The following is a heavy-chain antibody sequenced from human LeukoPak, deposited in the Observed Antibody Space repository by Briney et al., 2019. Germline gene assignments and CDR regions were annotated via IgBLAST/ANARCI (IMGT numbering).Heavy chain of an antibody. CDR2: IYTSGST. V-gene: IGHV4-4*09. CDR3: ARGRYSMVRGVILDY. CDR1: GGSISSYY. D-gene: IGHD3-10*01. Sequence: PSETLSLTCTVSGGSISSYYWSWIRQPPGKGLEWIGYIYTSGSTNYNPSLKSRVTISVDTSKNQFSLKLSSVTAADTAVYYCARGRYSMVRGVILDYWGQGTLVTVPS. J-gene: IGHJ4*02.